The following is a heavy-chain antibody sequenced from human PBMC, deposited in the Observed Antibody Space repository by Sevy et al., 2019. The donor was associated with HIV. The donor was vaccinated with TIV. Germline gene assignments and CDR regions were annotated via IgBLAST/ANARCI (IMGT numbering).Heavy chain of an antibody. V-gene: IGHV3-30*04. Sequence: GGSLRLSCAASGFTFSGYAMHWVRQAPGKGLEWVAVISYDGSNKYYADSVKGRFTISRDNSKNTLFLQVNSLRAEDTAVYYCASLPNNYYDSSGSSGDDAFDIWGQGTMVTVSS. D-gene: IGHD3-22*01. CDR1: GFTFSGYA. CDR2: ISYDGSNK. CDR3: ASLPNNYYDSSGSSGDDAFDI. J-gene: IGHJ3*02.